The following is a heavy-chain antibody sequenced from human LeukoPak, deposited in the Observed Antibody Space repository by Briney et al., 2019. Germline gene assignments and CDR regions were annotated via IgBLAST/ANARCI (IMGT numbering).Heavy chain of an antibody. J-gene: IGHJ6*03. CDR3: ARPGHSYYYMDV. V-gene: IGHV4-39*01. Sequence: SETLSLTCTVSGGSIGTTNYYWGWLRQPPGKGLEWVGSIYYSETTYDNPSLESRVTISIETSKNQFSLKLSSVTAADTAVYYCARPGHSYYYMDVWGKGTTVTVSS. CDR1: GGSIGTTNYY. CDR2: IYYSETT. D-gene: IGHD1-1*01.